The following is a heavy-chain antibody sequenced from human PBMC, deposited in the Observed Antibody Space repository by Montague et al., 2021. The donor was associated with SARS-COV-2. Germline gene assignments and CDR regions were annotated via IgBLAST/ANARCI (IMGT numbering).Heavy chain of an antibody. J-gene: IGHJ5*02. CDR1: GGSINDTSYY. CDR2: IFYRGNT. V-gene: IGHV4-39*02. Sequence: SETLSLTCTVSGGSINDTSYYWGWIRQPPGKGLEWIGSIFYRGNTHYNASLKSRVTVSVDTSKNHFSLNLTSVTAADTALYYCARLTTSGSIAWGQGTLVAVSS. D-gene: IGHD6-19*01. CDR3: ARLTTSGSIA.